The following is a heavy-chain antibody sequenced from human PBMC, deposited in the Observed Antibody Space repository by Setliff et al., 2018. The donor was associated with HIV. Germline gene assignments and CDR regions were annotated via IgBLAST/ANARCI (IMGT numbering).Heavy chain of an antibody. CDR2: IYYSGNT. D-gene: IGHD6-13*01. CDR1: GGSIKSSSYY. Sequence: SETLSPTCTVSGGSIKSSSYYWGWIRQPPGKGLEWIGSIYYSGNTYYNPSLKSRATISEDTSRNQFSLRLSSVTAADTAIYYCARVPTSSWYVTTQRTKEYFHQWGQGTLVTVSS. CDR3: ARVPTSSWYVTTQRTKEYFHQ. J-gene: IGHJ1*01. V-gene: IGHV4-39*07.